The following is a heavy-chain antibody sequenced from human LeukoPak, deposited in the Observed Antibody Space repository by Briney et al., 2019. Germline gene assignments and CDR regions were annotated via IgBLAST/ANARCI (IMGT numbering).Heavy chain of an antibody. CDR1: GYTFTGYY. J-gene: IGHJ6*02. CDR3: ARPLGITYYYGMDV. D-gene: IGHD7-27*01. Sequence: ASVKVSCKASGYTFTGYYMHWVRQAPGQGLEWMGWINPNSGGTNYAQKFQGRATMTRDTSISTAYMELSRLRSDDTAVYYCARPLGITYYYGMDVWGQGTTVTVSS. CDR2: INPNSGGT. V-gene: IGHV1-2*02.